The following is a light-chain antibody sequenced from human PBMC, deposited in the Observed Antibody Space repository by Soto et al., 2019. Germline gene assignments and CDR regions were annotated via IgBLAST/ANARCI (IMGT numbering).Light chain of an antibody. CDR2: DAS. CDR3: QQYGNSRT. V-gene: IGKV1-5*01. CDR1: QTVRSW. J-gene: IGKJ1*01. Sequence: DILLTQSPSTLSLSTGDRATITCRASQTVRSWLAWYQQKPGQAPKLLIYDASSRETGVPARFSGSGSGTEFSLTIRGLQPDDFATYYCQQYGNSRTFGQGTKVDI.